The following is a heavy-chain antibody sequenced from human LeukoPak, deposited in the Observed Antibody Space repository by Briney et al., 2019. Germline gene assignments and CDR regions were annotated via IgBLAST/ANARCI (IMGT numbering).Heavy chain of an antibody. J-gene: IGHJ6*04. CDR2: ISSSGSTI. CDR3: AELGITMIGGV. Sequence: GGSLRLSCAASGFTFSSYAMNWVRQAPGKGLEWVSYISSSGSTIYYADSVKGRFTISRDNAKNSLYLQMSSLRAEDTAVYYCAELGITMIGGVWGKGTTVTISS. CDR1: GFTFSSYA. V-gene: IGHV3-48*03. D-gene: IGHD3-10*02.